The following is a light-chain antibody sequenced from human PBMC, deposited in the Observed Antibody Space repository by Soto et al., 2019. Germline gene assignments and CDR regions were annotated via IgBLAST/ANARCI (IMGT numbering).Light chain of an antibody. CDR3: QQYGDWPLT. V-gene: IGKV3-15*01. J-gene: IGKJ4*01. CDR2: ATS. Sequence: EIVVTQSPATLSVSPGERATLSCRASQSVGNNFAWYQQKPGPAPRLLIFATSTRATGVPARFSGSGSGTEFTLTISSLQSEDFAVYYCQQYGDWPLTFGGGAKVEIE. CDR1: QSVGNN.